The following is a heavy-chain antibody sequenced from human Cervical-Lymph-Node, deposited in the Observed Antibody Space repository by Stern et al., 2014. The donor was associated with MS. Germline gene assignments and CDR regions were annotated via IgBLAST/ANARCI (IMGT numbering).Heavy chain of an antibody. D-gene: IGHD6-19*01. CDR3: VRGSGWYTEYYFDY. CDR2: ISYEGSTT. J-gene: IGHJ4*02. Sequence: VQLVESGGGVVKPGRSLRLSCAASGFTFSNYAMFWVRQAPGKGPEWVAHISYEGSTTNYADSVKGRFTVSRDNSMHTLYLQMNSLRPEDTAVYSCVRGSGWYTEYYFDYWGQGALVTVSS. CDR1: GFTFSNYA. V-gene: IGHV3-30*04.